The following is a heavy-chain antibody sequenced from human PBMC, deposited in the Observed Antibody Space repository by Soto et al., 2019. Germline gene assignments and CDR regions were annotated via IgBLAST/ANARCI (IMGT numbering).Heavy chain of an antibody. V-gene: IGHV3-33*01. CDR3: ARDSEMITFGGVIAHYYYYYMDV. CDR1: GFTFSSYG. CDR2: IWYDGSNK. J-gene: IGHJ6*03. D-gene: IGHD3-16*02. Sequence: PGGSLRLSCAASGFTFSSYGMHWVRQAPGKGLEWVAVIWYDGSNKYYADSVKGRFTISRDNSKNTLYLQMNSLRAEDTAVYYCARDSEMITFGGVIAHYYYYYMDVWGKGTTVTVSS.